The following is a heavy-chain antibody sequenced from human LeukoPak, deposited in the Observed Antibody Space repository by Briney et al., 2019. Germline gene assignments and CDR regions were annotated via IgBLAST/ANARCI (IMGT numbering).Heavy chain of an antibody. D-gene: IGHD2-21*01. V-gene: IGHV4-39*07. CDR2: IYSSGST. CDR1: GGSISSSSYY. CDR3: ARDPIILDPHAFDI. Sequence: KSSETLSLTCTVSGGSISSSSYYWGWIRQPPGKGLEWIGSIYSSGSTYYNPSLNSRVTISVDTSKNQFSLKLSSVTAADTAVYYCARDPIILDPHAFDIWGQGTMVTVSS. J-gene: IGHJ3*02.